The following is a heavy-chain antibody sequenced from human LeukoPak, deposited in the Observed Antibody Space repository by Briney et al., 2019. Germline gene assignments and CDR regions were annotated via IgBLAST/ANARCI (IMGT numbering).Heavy chain of an antibody. V-gene: IGHV5-51*01. CDR3: ASSSGRPPYYFDY. Sequence: GESLKISCKGSGYRFNAYWIAWVRQMPGKGLEWMGIIYPGDSDTRYSPSFQGQVTISADKSISTAYLQWSSLKASDTAMYYCASSSGRPPYYFDYWGQGTLVTVSS. CDR1: GYRFNAYW. D-gene: IGHD6-19*01. CDR2: IYPGDSDT. J-gene: IGHJ4*02.